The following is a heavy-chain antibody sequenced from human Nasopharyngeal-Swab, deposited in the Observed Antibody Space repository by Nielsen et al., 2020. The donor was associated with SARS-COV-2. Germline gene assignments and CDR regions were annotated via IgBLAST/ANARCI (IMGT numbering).Heavy chain of an antibody. CDR3: ARVRTRWNDAFDI. CDR2: MNPNSGNT. J-gene: IGHJ3*02. V-gene: IGHV1-8*03. Sequence: ASVKVSCKASGYTFTSYNINWMRQATGQGLEWMGWMNPNSGNTDYAQKFQGRVTITRNTSISTAYMELSSLRSEDTAVYYCARVRTRWNDAFDIWGQGTMVTVSS. D-gene: IGHD5-24*01. CDR1: GYTFTSYN.